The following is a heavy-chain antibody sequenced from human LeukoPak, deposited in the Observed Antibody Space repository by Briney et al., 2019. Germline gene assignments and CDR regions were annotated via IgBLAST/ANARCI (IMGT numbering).Heavy chain of an antibody. CDR3: AKDLGSVVTPPSLDF. V-gene: IGHV3-23*01. D-gene: IGHD4-23*01. Sequence: PGGSLRLSCAASGFTFSSYAMSWVRQAPGKGLEWVSAISGSGGDTYHADSVKGRFTISRDNSKNTLYLQMSSLRAEDTAVYYCAKDLGSVVTPPSLDFWGQGTLVTVSS. J-gene: IGHJ4*02. CDR2: ISGSGGDT. CDR1: GFTFSSYA.